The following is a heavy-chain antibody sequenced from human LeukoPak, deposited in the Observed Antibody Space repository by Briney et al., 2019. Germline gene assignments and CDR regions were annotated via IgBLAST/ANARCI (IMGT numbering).Heavy chain of an antibody. J-gene: IGHJ6*03. CDR2: ISSSGSTI. CDR3: ARDSPRGIAARPDYYMDV. Sequence: PGGSLRLSCAASGFTFSDYYMSWIRQAPGKGLEWVSYISSSGSTIYYADSVKGRFTISRDNAKNSLYLQMNSPRAEDTAVYYCARDSPRGIAARPDYYMDVWGKGTTVTVSS. D-gene: IGHD6-6*01. V-gene: IGHV3-11*01. CDR1: GFTFSDYY.